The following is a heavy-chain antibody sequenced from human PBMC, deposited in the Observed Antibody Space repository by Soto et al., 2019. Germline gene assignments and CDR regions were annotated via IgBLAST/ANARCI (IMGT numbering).Heavy chain of an antibody. V-gene: IGHV3-23*01. CDR1: GFTFSSCA. Sequence: EVQLLESGGGLVQPGVSLRLSCAASGFTFSSCAMSWVRQAPATGLEWVSDIRDSDSGGTTYYADSVKGRFTISRDDSKNTLYLQMSSLRAEDTAMYYCAKVRVGIDVDFDYWRQGALVTVSS. CDR2: IRDSDSGGTT. CDR3: AKVRVGIDVDFDY. D-gene: IGHD2-21*01. J-gene: IGHJ4*02.